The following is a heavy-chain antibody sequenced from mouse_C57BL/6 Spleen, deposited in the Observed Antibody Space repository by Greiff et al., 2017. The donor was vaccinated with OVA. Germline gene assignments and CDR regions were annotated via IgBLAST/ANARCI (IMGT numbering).Heavy chain of an antibody. D-gene: IGHD1-1*02. V-gene: IGHV10-1*01. CDR1: GFSFNTYA. J-gene: IGHJ2*01. CDR3: VRQILWGDYFDY. CDR2: IRSKSNNYAT. Sequence: EVQLVESGGGLVQPKGSLKLSCAASGFSFNTYAMNWVRQAPGKGLEWVARIRSKSNNYATYYADSVKDRFTISRDDSESMLYLQMNNLKTEDTAMYYCVRQILWGDYFDYWGQGTTLTVSS.